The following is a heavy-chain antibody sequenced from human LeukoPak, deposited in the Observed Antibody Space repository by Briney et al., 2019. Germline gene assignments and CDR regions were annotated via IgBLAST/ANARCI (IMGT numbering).Heavy chain of an antibody. CDR2: ISAYNGNT. D-gene: IGHD2-15*01. J-gene: IGHJ4*02. V-gene: IGHV1-18*01. CDR1: GGTFSSYA. Sequence: GASVKVSCKASGGTFSSYAISWVRQAPGQGLEWMGWISAYNGNTNYAQKLQGRVTMTTDTSTSTAYMELRSLRSDDTAVYYCARDCSGGSCYSDYWGQGTLVTVSS. CDR3: ARDCSGGSCYSDY.